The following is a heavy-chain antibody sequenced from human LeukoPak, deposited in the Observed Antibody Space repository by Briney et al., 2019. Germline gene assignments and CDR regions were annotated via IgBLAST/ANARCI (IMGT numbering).Heavy chain of an antibody. D-gene: IGHD3-22*01. CDR3: ARVPRLYYYDSSGYYLWVDP. CDR1: GYTFTSYA. CDR2: INTNTGNP. J-gene: IGHJ5*02. Sequence: VASVKVSCKASGYTFTSYAMNWVRQAPGQGLEWMGWINTNTGNPTYAQGFTGRFVFSLDTSVSTAYLQISSLKAEDTAVYYCARVPRLYYYDSSGYYLWVDPWGQGTLVTVSS. V-gene: IGHV7-4-1*02.